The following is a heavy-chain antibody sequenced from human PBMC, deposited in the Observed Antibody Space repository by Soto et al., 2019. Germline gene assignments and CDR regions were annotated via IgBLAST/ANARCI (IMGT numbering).Heavy chain of an antibody. D-gene: IGHD3-16*01. J-gene: IGHJ4*02. CDR1: GFTFSSYG. Sequence: QVQLVESGGGVVQPGRSLRLSCAASGFTFSSYGMHWVRQAPGKGLEWVAVIWYDGSNKYYADSVKGRFTISRDNSKNTLYLQMNILRAEDTAVYYCARDPYVLSAKGFDYWGQGTLVTVSS. CDR3: ARDPYVLSAKGFDY. V-gene: IGHV3-33*01. CDR2: IWYDGSNK.